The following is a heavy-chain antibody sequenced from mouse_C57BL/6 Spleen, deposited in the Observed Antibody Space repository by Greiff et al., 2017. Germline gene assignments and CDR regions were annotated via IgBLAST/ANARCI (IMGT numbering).Heavy chain of an antibody. Sequence: EVQLVESGAELVKPGASVKLSCTASGFNIKDYYMHWVKQRTEQGLEWIGRIDPEDGETKYAPKFQGKATITADTASNTAYLQLSSLTSEDTAVYYCARGSLPGGPHPYYFDYWGQGTTLTVSS. CDR3: ARGSLPGGPHPYYFDY. CDR2: IDPEDGET. J-gene: IGHJ2*01. V-gene: IGHV14-2*01. CDR1: GFNIKDYY. D-gene: IGHD1-1*02.